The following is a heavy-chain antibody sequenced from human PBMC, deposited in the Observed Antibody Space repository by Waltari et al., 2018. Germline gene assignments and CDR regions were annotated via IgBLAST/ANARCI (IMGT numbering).Heavy chain of an antibody. D-gene: IGHD4-17*01. Sequence: QVQLQESGPGLVKPSETLSLTCTVSGGSISIYYWRWVRQPPGKGLEWIGYIYYSGSTNYNPSLKSRVTISVDTSKNQFSLKLSSVTAADTAVYYCARGTTVVTDAFDIWGQGTMVTVSS. CDR3: ARGTTVVTDAFDI. CDR2: IYYSGST. J-gene: IGHJ3*02. V-gene: IGHV4-59*01. CDR1: GGSISIYY.